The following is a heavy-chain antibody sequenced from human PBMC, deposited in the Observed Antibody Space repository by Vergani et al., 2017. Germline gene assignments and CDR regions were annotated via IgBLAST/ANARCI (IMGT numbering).Heavy chain of an antibody. V-gene: IGHV3-23*01. CDR2: ISARYPST. J-gene: IGHJ4*02. CDR1: GFTFSACP. Sequence: EVQLLQSGGGVIQPGGSVRLSCAASGFTFSACPMTWVRQAPGKGLEWVSAISARYPSTYYADSVKGRFTISRDNSKNMLYLQMNSLRAEDTAVYYCARLSXGTTPYLQGGYDCWGEGALVSVCS. CDR3: ARLSXGTTPYLQGGYDC. D-gene: IGHD2/OR15-2a*01.